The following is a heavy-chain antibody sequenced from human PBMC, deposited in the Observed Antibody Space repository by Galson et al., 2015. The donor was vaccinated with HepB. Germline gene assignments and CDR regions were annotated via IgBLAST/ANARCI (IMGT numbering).Heavy chain of an antibody. Sequence: SLRLSCAASGFTFSSYGMHWVRQAPGKGLEWVAVISYDGSNKYYADSVKGRFTISRDNSKNTLYLQMNSLRAEDTAVYYCARDAGVIVVVIRPEAAFDIWGQGTMVTVSS. J-gene: IGHJ3*02. D-gene: IGHD3-22*01. CDR3: ARDAGVIVVVIRPEAAFDI. V-gene: IGHV3-30*03. CDR1: GFTFSSYG. CDR2: ISYDGSNK.